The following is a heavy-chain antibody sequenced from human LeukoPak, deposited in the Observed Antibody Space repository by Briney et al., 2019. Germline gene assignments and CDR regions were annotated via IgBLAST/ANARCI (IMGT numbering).Heavy chain of an antibody. V-gene: IGHV3-7*01. J-gene: IGHJ2*01. D-gene: IGHD3-10*01. CDR3: VRYYTRHSWYFDL. CDR2: IKPDEGEK. Sequence: GGSLRLSCAASGFTFSSDWMIWVRQPPGKGLEWVANIKPDEGEKYSLDSVKGRFTISRDNAKNSLYLQMNSLRAEDTAVYYCVRYYTRHSWYFDLWGRATLVTVSS. CDR1: GFTFSSDW.